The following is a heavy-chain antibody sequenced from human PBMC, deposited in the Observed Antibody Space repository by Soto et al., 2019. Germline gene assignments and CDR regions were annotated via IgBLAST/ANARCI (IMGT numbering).Heavy chain of an antibody. CDR3: ARALTYYYDSSGWGVDV. Sequence: SVKVSCKASGGTFSSYAISWVRQAPGQGLEWMGGIIPIFGTANYAQKFQGRVTITADKSTSTAYMELSSLRSEDTAVYYCARALTYYYDSSGWGVDVWGQGTKVTVYS. CDR1: GGTFSSYA. V-gene: IGHV1-69*06. J-gene: IGHJ6*02. D-gene: IGHD3-22*01. CDR2: IIPIFGTA.